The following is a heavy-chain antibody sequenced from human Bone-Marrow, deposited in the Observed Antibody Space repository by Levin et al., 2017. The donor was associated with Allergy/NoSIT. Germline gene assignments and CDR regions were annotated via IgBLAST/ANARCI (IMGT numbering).Heavy chain of an antibody. Sequence: GGSLRLSCAASGFTFSGTWMNWVRQAPGKGLEWVGRIKSKNDGGATDYAAPVKGRFTISRDDSKTTLYLQMNSLKPEDTAVYYCTSILDWGQGTLVTVSS. CDR2: IKSKNDGGAT. D-gene: IGHD5-24*01. CDR3: TSILD. CDR1: GFTFSGTW. J-gene: IGHJ4*02. V-gene: IGHV3-15*01.